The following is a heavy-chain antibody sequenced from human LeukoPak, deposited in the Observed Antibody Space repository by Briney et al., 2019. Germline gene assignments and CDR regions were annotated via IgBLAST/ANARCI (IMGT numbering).Heavy chain of an antibody. Sequence: GGSLRLSCAASGFTVSSNYMSWVRQAPGKGLEWVSIIYSGGSTYYADSVKGRFTISRDNSKNTLYLQMNRLRAEDTAVYDCARDRSANSRVYYFDYWGQGTLVTVSS. CDR2: IYSGGST. D-gene: IGHD4/OR15-4a*01. J-gene: IGHJ4*02. V-gene: IGHV3-66*01. CDR3: ARDRSANSRVYYFDY. CDR1: GFTVSSNY.